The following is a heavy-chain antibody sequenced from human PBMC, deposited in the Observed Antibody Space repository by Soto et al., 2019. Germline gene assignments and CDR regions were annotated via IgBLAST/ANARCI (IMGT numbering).Heavy chain of an antibody. Sequence: PGGSLRLSCTASGFTFSTFYMSWVRQAPGKGLEWVANIRQDGSDKFYGDSVKGRFTISRDNAKNSLYLQMNSLRAEDTAVYFCAGGSGWLMDYWGQGTLVTVSS. V-gene: IGHV3-7*03. CDR2: IRQDGSDK. D-gene: IGHD6-19*01. CDR1: GFTFSTFY. CDR3: AGGSGWLMDY. J-gene: IGHJ4*02.